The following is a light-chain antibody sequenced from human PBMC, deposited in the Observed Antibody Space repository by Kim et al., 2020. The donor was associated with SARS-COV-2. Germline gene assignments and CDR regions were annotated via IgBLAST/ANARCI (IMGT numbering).Light chain of an antibody. V-gene: IGKV3-20*01. J-gene: IGKJ1*01. CDR1: QSVSSSY. CDR3: QQYGTSPWT. Sequence: RGERAALSIRASQSVSSSYLAWYQQKSGQAPRLLIYGASSRATGIPDRFSGSGSGTDFTLTISRLEPEDFAVYYCQQYGTSPWTFGQGTKVDIK. CDR2: GAS.